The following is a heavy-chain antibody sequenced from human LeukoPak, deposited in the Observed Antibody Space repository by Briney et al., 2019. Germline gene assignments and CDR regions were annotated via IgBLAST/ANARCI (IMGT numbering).Heavy chain of an antibody. Sequence: GRSLRLSCAASGFTFSSYGMRWVRQAPGKGLEWVAVIWSDGSNKYYADSVKGRFTISRDNSKNTLYLQMNSLRAEDTAVYYCARDHSSGWYYFDYWGQGTLVTVSP. CDR1: GFTFSSYG. CDR2: IWSDGSNK. J-gene: IGHJ4*02. CDR3: ARDHSSGWYYFDY. D-gene: IGHD6-19*01. V-gene: IGHV3-33*01.